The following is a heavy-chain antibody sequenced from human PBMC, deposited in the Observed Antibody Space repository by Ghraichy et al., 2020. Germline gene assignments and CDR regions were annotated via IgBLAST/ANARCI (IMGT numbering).Heavy chain of an antibody. CDR3: ARISSPYGDVNDAFDI. D-gene: IGHD4-17*01. CDR2: IIPIFGTA. CDR1: GGTFSSYA. Sequence: SVKVSCKASGGTFSSYAISWVRQAPGQGLEWMGGIIPIFGTANYAQKFQGRVTITADESTSTAYMELSSLRSEDTAVYYCARISSPYGDVNDAFDIWGQGTMVTVSS. J-gene: IGHJ3*02. V-gene: IGHV1-69*13.